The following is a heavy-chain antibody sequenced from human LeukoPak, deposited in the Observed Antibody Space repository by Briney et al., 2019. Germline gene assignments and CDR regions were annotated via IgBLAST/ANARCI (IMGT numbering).Heavy chain of an antibody. Sequence: GGSLRLSCAASGFTFSSYWMHWVRQAPGKGLEWVSAISGSGGSTYYADSVKGRFTISRDNSKNTLYLQMNSLRAEDTAVYYCAKLAYYDFWSGYPYFDYWGQGTLVTVSS. V-gene: IGHV3-23*01. CDR3: AKLAYYDFWSGYPYFDY. CDR2: ISGSGGST. D-gene: IGHD3-3*01. CDR1: GFTFSSYW. J-gene: IGHJ4*02.